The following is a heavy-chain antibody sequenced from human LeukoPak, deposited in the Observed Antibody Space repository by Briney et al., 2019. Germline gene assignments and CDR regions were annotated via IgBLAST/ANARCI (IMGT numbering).Heavy chain of an antibody. CDR2: ISSSSTYM. J-gene: IGHJ4*02. Sequence: GGSLRLSCAASGFTFSSYYMSWVRQAPGKGLEWVSSISSSSTYMFYADSVRGRFTISRDNAKNSLYLQMNSLRAEDTAVYYCARDRGSGWHTFDYWGQGTLVTVSS. CDR3: ARDRGSGWHTFDY. CDR1: GFTFSSYY. D-gene: IGHD6-19*01. V-gene: IGHV3-21*01.